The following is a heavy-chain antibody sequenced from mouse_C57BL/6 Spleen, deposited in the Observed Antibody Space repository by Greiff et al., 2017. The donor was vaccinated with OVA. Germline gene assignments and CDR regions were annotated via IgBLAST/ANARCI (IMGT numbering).Heavy chain of an antibody. CDR2: IYPGDGDT. J-gene: IGHJ2*01. CDR3: ARGIYYGNYDY. CDR1: GYAFSSYW. V-gene: IGHV1-80*01. Sequence: LQQSGASVKISCKASGYAFSSYWMNWVKQRPGKGLEWIGQIYPGDGDTNYNGKFKGKATLTADKSSSTAYMQLSSLTSEDSAVYFCARGIYYGNYDYWGQGTTLTVSS. D-gene: IGHD2-1*01.